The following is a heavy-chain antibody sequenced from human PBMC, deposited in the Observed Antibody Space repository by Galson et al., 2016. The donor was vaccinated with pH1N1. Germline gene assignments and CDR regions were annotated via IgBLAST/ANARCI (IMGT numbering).Heavy chain of an antibody. CDR3: AVDTVPNGADH. V-gene: IGHV3-53*01. Sequence: PGKGLDWVSIIYPGGATYYSDSVRGRFTISRDISKNTLYLHMNTLKAEDTALYYCAVDTVPNGADHWGQGTLVTVSS. CDR2: IYPGGAT. D-gene: IGHD4-17*01. J-gene: IGHJ5*02.